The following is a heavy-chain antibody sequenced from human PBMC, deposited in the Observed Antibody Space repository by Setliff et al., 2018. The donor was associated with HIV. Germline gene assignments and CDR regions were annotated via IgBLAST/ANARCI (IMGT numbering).Heavy chain of an antibody. CDR1: GGSISSYY. D-gene: IGHD3-10*01. CDR2: IYTSGST. J-gene: IGHJ5*02. Sequence: SETLSLTCTVSGGSISSYYWSWIRQPPGKGLEWIGYIYTSGSTNYNPSPKSRVTISVDTSKNQFSLKLSSVTAADTAVYYCARRIDNSGSFPDKNWFDTWGQGTLVTVSS. CDR3: ARRIDNSGSFPDKNWFDT. V-gene: IGHV4-4*09.